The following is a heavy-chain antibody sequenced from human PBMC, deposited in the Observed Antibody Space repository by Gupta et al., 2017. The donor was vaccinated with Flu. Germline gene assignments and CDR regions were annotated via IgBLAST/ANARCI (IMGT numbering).Heavy chain of an antibody. J-gene: IGHJ5*01. V-gene: IGHV2-5*01. Sequence: GVGVGWFRQPPGKALEWLALIYWSDDKRYSPSLGGRLTITKDTSKNQVVLTMTNMDPVDTATYYCANTLNGVCYICWFDSWGQGTLVTVSS. D-gene: IGHD2-8*01. CDR3: ANTLNGVCYICWFDS. CDR2: IYWSDDK. CDR1: GVG.